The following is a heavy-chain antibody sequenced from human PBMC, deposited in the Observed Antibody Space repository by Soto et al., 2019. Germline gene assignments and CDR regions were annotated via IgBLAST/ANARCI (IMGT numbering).Heavy chain of an antibody. D-gene: IGHD2-21*02. V-gene: IGHV1-69*02. Sequence: GASVKVSCKTSGGTFSTYTITWVRQAPGQGLEWMGRIIPLLGVPNNAQKFQGRVTITADKSTSTAYMELRSLRSEDTAVYYCARGSPYCGPDCSKTQYYYGMDVWGQGTTVTVSS. CDR3: ARGSPYCGPDCSKTQYYYGMDV. J-gene: IGHJ6*02. CDR2: IIPLLGVP. CDR1: GGTFSTYT.